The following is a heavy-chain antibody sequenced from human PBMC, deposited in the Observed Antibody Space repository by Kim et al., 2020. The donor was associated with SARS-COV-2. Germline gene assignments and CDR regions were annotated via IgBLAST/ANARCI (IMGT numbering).Heavy chain of an antibody. CDR3: AHRAILTSYYGVKRLHYFDY. D-gene: IGHD3-9*01. Sequence: SGPTLVKPTQTLTLTCTFSGFSLASSEVGVGWIRQPPGKALEWLALIYWDDGKRYNPSLKSRLTVTKDTSKNQVVLTMTNMDPVDTATYYCAHRAILTSYYGVKRLHYFDYWGQGTLVTVSS. V-gene: IGHV2-5*02. J-gene: IGHJ4*02. CDR2: IYWDDGK. CDR1: GFSLASSEVG.